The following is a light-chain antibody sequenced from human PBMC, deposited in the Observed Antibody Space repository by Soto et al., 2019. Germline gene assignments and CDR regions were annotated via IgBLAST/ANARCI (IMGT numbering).Light chain of an antibody. V-gene: IGKV3-20*01. CDR1: QSFGRDY. CDR3: HQYATDPLT. J-gene: IGKJ4*01. Sequence: EIVLTQSPGTLSLSPGDGATLSCRASQSFGRDYLAWFQHKAGQAPRLLVHGASDRATGIPDRFSGSGSGTDFTLTISRLEPEDFAMYYCHQYATDPLTFGGGTKVEI. CDR2: GAS.